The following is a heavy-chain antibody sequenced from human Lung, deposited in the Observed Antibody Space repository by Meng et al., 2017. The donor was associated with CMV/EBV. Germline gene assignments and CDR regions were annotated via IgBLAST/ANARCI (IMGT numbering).Heavy chain of an antibody. D-gene: IGHD3-22*01. Sequence: QRVHPRVYVTKPGAAVKVSCKTSGYTLTIYAMHWVRHAPGQRLEWMGWINAGNGNTKYSQRFQGRVTITRDTSASTAYMELSSLRSEDTTVYYCARAGYDSSGYYPQPFDYWGQGTLVTVSS. J-gene: IGHJ4*02. CDR3: ARAGYDSSGYYPQPFDY. CDR1: GYTLTIYA. V-gene: IGHV1-3*01. CDR2: INAGNGNT.